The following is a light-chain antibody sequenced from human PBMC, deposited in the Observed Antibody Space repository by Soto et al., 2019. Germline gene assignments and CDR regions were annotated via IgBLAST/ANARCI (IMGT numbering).Light chain of an antibody. CDR1: SGSIGSNS. J-gene: IGLJ2*01. CDR3: QSYDTNTVV. CDR2: EDD. Sequence: NFMLTQPHSVSESPGKTVTISCTRSSGSIGSNSVQWYRQCPGSAPTIVIYEDDQRPSGVPNRFAGSIDRSSNSASLTISGLQTEDEADYYCQSYDTNTVVFGGGTQLTVL. V-gene: IGLV6-57*04.